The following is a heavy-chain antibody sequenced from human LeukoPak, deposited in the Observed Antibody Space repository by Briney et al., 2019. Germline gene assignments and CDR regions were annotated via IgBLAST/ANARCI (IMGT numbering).Heavy chain of an antibody. J-gene: IGHJ4*02. CDR3: ARRLVRGVIDY. Sequence: GESLKISCKASGYIFTSYWIGWVRQMPGEGLEWMGVIYPGDSDTRYSPSCQGPVTISADKSISTAYLQWSSLKASDTAMYYCARRLVRGVIDYWGQGTLVTVSS. CDR2: IYPGDSDT. CDR1: GYIFTSYW. V-gene: IGHV5-51*01. D-gene: IGHD3-10*01.